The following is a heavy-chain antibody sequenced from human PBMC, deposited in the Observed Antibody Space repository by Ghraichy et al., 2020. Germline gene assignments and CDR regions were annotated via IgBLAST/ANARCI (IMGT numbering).Heavy chain of an antibody. D-gene: IGHD6-19*01. CDR3: ARDWGSAWPFDP. CDR1: GDSVSSNSYA. Sequence: SETLSLTYAISGDSVSSNSYAWNWIRLSPSRGLEWLGRTYYRSKWYNDYAVSVKGRITINPDTSKNQFSLELNSVTPEDTAVYYCARDWGSAWPFDPWGQGILVTVSS. J-gene: IGHJ5*02. CDR2: TYYRSKWYN. V-gene: IGHV6-1*01.